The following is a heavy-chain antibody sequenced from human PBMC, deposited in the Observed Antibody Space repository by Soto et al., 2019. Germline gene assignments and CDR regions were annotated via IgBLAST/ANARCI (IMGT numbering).Heavy chain of an antibody. Sequence: QVQLVESGGGVVQPGRSLRLSCAASGFTFSSYAMHWVRQAPGKGLEGVAVISYDGSNKYYADSVKGRFTISRDNSKNTLYLQMNSLRAEDTAVYYCAREGYDSSGYGYFDYWGQGTLVTVSS. J-gene: IGHJ4*02. D-gene: IGHD3-22*01. CDR3: AREGYDSSGYGYFDY. CDR1: GFTFSSYA. CDR2: ISYDGSNK. V-gene: IGHV3-30-3*01.